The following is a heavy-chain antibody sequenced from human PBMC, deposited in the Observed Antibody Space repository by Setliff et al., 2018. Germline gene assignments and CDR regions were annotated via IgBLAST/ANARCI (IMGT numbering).Heavy chain of an antibody. Sequence: PSETLSLTCAVSGYSISSGYYWGWIRQPPGKGLEWIGSIYHSGSTYYNPSLKSRVTISVDTSRNQFSLTLNSVTAGDTAVYYCARVKVDTAWGDGFDVWGQGTLVTVSS. V-gene: IGHV4-38-2*01. CDR3: ARVKVDTAWGDGFDV. CDR1: GYSISSGYY. J-gene: IGHJ3*01. CDR2: IYHSGST. D-gene: IGHD5-18*01.